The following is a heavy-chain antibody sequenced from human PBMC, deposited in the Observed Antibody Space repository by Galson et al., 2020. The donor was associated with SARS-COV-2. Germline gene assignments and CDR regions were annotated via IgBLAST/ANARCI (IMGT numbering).Heavy chain of an antibody. CDR1: APSLSITSNF. V-gene: IGHV4-39*01. CDR2: TYLRGTT. D-gene: IGHD4-17*01. CDR3: ARRGGTGTTEHFDL. Sequence: SQTLSPTSTVSAPSLSITSNFCGRLRHTPGRGQEGTGTTYLRGTTYYNPTRRSRVTISVDTSRNQFSLKLNSVTAADTAVYYCARRGGTGTTEHFDLWGRGTLVTVSS. J-gene: IGHJ2*01.